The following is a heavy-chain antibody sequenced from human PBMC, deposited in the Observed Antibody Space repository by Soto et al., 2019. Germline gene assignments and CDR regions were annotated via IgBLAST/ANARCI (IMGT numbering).Heavy chain of an antibody. CDR3: ATYGWGMDV. J-gene: IGHJ6*02. Sequence: QLQLRESGPGLVKPSETLSLTCSVSGGSISSSSYYWGWIRQPPGKGLEFIGSIYFGGSSFYNPSLNSRVTISVDTSKNQFSLKLSSVTAADTAVYYCATYGWGMDVWGQGTTVTVSS. CDR2: IYFGGSS. CDR1: GGSISSSSYY. D-gene: IGHD4-17*01. V-gene: IGHV4-39*01.